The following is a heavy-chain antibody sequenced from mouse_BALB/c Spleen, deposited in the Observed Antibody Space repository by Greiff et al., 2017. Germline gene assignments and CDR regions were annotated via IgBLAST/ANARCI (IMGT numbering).Heavy chain of an antibody. CDR2: ISYSGST. V-gene: IGHV3-2*02. CDR1: GYSITSDYA. CDR3: ASLFYYSFAY. J-gene: IGHJ3*01. D-gene: IGHD1-1*01. Sequence: EVQLQQSGPGLVKPSQSLSLTCTVTGYSITSDYAWNWIRQFPGNKLEWMGYISYSGSTSYNPSLKSRISITRDTSKNQFFLQLNSVTTEDTATYYCASLFYYSFAYWGQGTLVTVSA.